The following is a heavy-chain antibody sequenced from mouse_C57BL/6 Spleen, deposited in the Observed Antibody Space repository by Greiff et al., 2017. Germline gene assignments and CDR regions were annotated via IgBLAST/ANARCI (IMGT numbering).Heavy chain of an antibody. CDR3: ARNLRYDRAMDY. CDR2: IWSGGST. J-gene: IGHJ4*01. CDR1: GFSLTSYG. D-gene: IGHD2-12*01. Sequence: QVQLKQSGPGLVQPSQSLSITCTVSGFSLTSYGVHWVRQSPGKGLEWLGVIWSGGSTDYNAAFISSLSISKDNSKSQVFFKMNSLQADDTAIYYCARNLRYDRAMDYWGQGTSVTVSS. V-gene: IGHV2-2*01.